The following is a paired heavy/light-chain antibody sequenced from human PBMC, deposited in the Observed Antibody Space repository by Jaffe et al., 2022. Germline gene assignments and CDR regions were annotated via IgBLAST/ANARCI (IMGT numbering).Light chain of an antibody. CDR3: CSYAGSYYVV. CDR1: SSDVGGYNY. Sequence: QSALTQPRSVSGSPGQSVTISCTGTSSDVGGYNYVSWYQQHPGKAPKLMIYDVSKRPSGVPDRFSGSKSGNTASLTISGLQAEDEADYYCCSYAGSYYVVFGGGTKLTVL. CDR2: DVS. J-gene: IGLJ2*01. V-gene: IGLV2-11*01.
Heavy chain of an antibody. CDR3: ARVVEAAYYDSSGYYSFPTNFDY. J-gene: IGHJ4*02. CDR2: INTNTGNP. V-gene: IGHV7-4-1*02. CDR1: GYTFTSYA. D-gene: IGHD3-22*01. Sequence: QVQLVQSGSELKKPGASVKVSCKASGYTFTSYAMNWVRQAPGQGLEWMGWINTNTGNPTYAQGFTGRFVFSLDTSVSTAYLQISSLKAEDTAVYYCARVVEAAYYDSSGYYSFPTNFDYWGQGTLVTVSS.